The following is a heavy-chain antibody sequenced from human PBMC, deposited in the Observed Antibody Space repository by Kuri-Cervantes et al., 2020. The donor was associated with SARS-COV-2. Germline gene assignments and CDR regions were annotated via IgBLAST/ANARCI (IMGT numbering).Heavy chain of an antibody. CDR3: ARGWDAFDI. CDR2: ISGSGGST. CDR1: GFTFSSYA. Sequence: GESLKISCAASGFTFSSYAMSWVRQAPGKGLEWVSAISGSGGSTYYADSVKGRFTISRDNSKNTLYLQMNSLRAEDMAVYYCARGWDAFDIWGQGTMVTVSS. V-gene: IGHV3-23*01. D-gene: IGHD5-24*01. J-gene: IGHJ3*02.